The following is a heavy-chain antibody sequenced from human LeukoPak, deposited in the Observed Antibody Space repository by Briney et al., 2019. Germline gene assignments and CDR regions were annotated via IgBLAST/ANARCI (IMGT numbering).Heavy chain of an antibody. D-gene: IGHD6-19*01. Sequence: PGGSLRLSCAASGFTFSSYWMHWVRQAPGKGLVWVSRINSDGSSTSYADSVKGRFTISRDNAKNTLYLQMNSLRAEDTAVYYCVLYSSGWYSSAFDIWGQGTMVTVSS. J-gene: IGHJ3*02. V-gene: IGHV3-74*01. CDR2: INSDGSST. CDR1: GFTFSSYW. CDR3: VLYSSGWYSSAFDI.